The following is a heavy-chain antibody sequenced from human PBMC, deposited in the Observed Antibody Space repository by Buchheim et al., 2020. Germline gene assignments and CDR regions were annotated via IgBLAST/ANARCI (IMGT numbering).Heavy chain of an antibody. Sequence: VELVESGGGVVQPGRSLRLSCAASGFIFNSYALHWVRQAPGKGLEWVAVISYDGTIKYYAESVKGRFTISRDNSKNTLYLQMNSLRREDTAVYYCARNPHDHEGETFWGQGTL. J-gene: IGHJ4*02. CDR1: GFIFNSYA. CDR3: ARNPHDHEGETF. CDR2: ISYDGTIK. V-gene: IGHV3-30*04. D-gene: IGHD2-21*01.